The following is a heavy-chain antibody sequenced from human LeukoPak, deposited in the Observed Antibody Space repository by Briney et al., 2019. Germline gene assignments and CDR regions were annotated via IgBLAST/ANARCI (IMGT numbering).Heavy chain of an antibody. CDR2: ISSSGSTI. CDR3: ARDRAAGAYPWYFDY. D-gene: IGHD3-16*01. V-gene: IGHV3-48*03. CDR1: GFTFSSYE. Sequence: GGSLRLSCAASGFTFSSYEMNWVRQAPGKGLEWVSCISSSGSTIYYADSVKGRFTISRDNAKNSLYLQMNSLRAEDTAVYYCARDRAAGAYPWYFDYWGQGTLVTVSS. J-gene: IGHJ4*02.